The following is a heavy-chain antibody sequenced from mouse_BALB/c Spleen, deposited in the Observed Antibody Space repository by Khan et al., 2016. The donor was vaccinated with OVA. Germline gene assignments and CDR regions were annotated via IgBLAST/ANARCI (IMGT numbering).Heavy chain of an antibody. J-gene: IGHJ2*01. CDR1: GYTFTSYW. CDR2: INPITGYT. Sequence: QVQLQQSGAELAKPGASVKMSCKASGYTFTSYWMHWVKQRPGQGLEWIGYINPITGYTEYNQKFKDKATLTADKSSSTVYMQLSSLTSEDSAVYYCARSELRRFLFDYGGQGTTLTVSP. V-gene: IGHV1-7*01. CDR3: ARSELRRFLFDY. D-gene: IGHD1-1*01.